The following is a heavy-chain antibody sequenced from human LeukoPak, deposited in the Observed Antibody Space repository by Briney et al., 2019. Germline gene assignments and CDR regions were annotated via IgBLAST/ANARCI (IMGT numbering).Heavy chain of an antibody. D-gene: IGHD6-19*01. CDR1: GFTFSSYG. CDR3: AKAGGTSSGWVDY. J-gene: IGHJ4*02. Sequence: GGSLRLSCAASGFTFSSYGMHWVRQAPGKGLEWVAFIRYDGSNKYYADSVKGRFTISRDNSKNTLYLQMNSLRAEDTAVYYCAKAGGTSSGWVDYWGQGTLVTVSS. V-gene: IGHV3-30*02. CDR2: IRYDGSNK.